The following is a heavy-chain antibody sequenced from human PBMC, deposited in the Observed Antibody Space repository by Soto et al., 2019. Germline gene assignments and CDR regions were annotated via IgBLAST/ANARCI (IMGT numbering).Heavy chain of an antibody. V-gene: IGHV1-69*02. CDR1: GGTFSSYT. CDR3: ARGRRFQQLAEAEELYYMDV. D-gene: IGHD6-13*01. CDR2: IIPILGIA. J-gene: IGHJ6*03. Sequence: GASVKVSCKASGGTFSSYTISWVRQAPGQGLEWMGRIIPILGIANYAQKFQGRVTITADKSTSTAYMELSSLRSEDTAVYYCARGRRFQQLAEAEELYYMDVWGKGTTVTVSS.